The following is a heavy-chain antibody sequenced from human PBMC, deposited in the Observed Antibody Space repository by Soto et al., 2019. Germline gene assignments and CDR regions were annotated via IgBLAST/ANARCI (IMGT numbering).Heavy chain of an antibody. CDR3: VKDFRGGYDWTHD. J-gene: IGHJ4*02. CDR1: GFTFSNYA. V-gene: IGHV3-23*01. CDR2: IRGSGGPT. Sequence: EVQLLESGGDLVQPVGSLRLSCAASGFTFSNYAMSWVRPAPGKGLEWVSLIRGSGGPTNYDDSVKGRFTVSRDNSKNMLFLQMNSLRAEDTAVYYCVKDFRGGYDWTHDWGQGTLVTVSS. D-gene: IGHD5-12*01.